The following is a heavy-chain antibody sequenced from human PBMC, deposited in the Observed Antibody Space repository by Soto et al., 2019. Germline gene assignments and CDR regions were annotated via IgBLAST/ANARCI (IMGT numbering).Heavy chain of an antibody. CDR1: GFIFSMYS. V-gene: IGHV3-7*03. CDR2: IPQDGVDG. Sequence: LRLSCEVSGFIFSMYSMSWVRQTPGKGLEWVAKIPQDGVDGHYADAVKGRFTISRDNGKNSLYLQMNNLRAEDTAVYYCARDHLILPAHDFFYGSDVWGRGATVTVSS. J-gene: IGHJ6*02. D-gene: IGHD2-21*02. CDR3: ARDHLILPAHDFFYGSDV.